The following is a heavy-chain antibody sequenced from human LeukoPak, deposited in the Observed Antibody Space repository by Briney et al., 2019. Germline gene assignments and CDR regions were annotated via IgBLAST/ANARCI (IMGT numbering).Heavy chain of an antibody. CDR3: ARAVYSGYDSVYYGMDV. CDR1: GGTFSSYA. CDR2: IIPIFGIA. D-gene: IGHD5-12*01. J-gene: IGHJ6*02. V-gene: IGHV1-69*04. Sequence: ASVKVSCKASGGTFSSYAISWVRQAPGQGLEWMGRIIPIFGIANYAQKFQGRVTITADKSTGTAYMELSSLRSEDTAVYYCARAVYSGYDSVYYGMDVWGQGTTVTVSS.